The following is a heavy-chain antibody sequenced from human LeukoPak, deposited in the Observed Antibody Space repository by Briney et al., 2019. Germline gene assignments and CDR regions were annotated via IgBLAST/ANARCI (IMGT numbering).Heavy chain of an antibody. J-gene: IGHJ4*02. D-gene: IGHD3-10*01. V-gene: IGHV4-31*03. Sequence: SETLSLTCTVSGGSISSGGYYWSWIRQHPGKGLEWIGYIYYSGSTYYNPSLKSRVTISIDTSKNQFSLKLSSVTAADTAVYYCVRGAGEIPNFDYWGQGTLVTVSS. CDR1: GGSISSGGYY. CDR3: VRGAGEIPNFDY. CDR2: IYYSGST.